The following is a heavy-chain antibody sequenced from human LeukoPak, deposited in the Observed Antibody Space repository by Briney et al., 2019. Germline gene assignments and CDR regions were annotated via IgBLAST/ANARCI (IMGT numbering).Heavy chain of an antibody. CDR1: GFTVSSNY. CDR2: ISSSSSYI. CDR3: ARGGHSGSYDFDY. J-gene: IGHJ4*02. Sequence: GGSLRLSCAASGFTVSSNYMSWVRQAPGKGLEWVSSISSSSSYIYYADSVKGRFTISRDNAKNSLYLQMNSLRAEDTAVYYCARGGHSGSYDFDYWGQGTLVTVSS. D-gene: IGHD1-26*01. V-gene: IGHV3-21*01.